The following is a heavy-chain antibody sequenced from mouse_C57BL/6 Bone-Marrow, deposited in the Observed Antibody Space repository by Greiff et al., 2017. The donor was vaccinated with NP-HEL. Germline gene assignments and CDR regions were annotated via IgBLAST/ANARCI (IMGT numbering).Heavy chain of an antibody. J-gene: IGHJ4*01. CDR2: IYPGDGDT. Sequence: VQRVESGPELVKPGASVKISCKASGYAFSSSWMNWVKQRPGKGLEWIGRIYPGDGDTNYNGKFKGKATLTADKSSSTAYMQLSSLTSEDSAVYFCARLPFAMDYWGQGTSVTVSS. CDR3: ARLPFAMDY. V-gene: IGHV1-82*01. CDR1: GYAFSSSW.